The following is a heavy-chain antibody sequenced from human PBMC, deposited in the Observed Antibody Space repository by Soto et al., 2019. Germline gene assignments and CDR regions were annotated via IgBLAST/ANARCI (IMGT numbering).Heavy chain of an antibody. V-gene: IGHV1-69*17. CDR1: GGTSRSLS. CDR2: ITPLFGIP. CDR3: ARDTHCAGGWFDT. Sequence: QVQLVQSGAEVKKPGSSVKVSCKASGGTSRSLSITWVRQAPGQGLEWMGGITPLFGIPNYPQKFQGRLTITADKTTGTAYLEVSSLRFEDTAVYYCARDTHCAGGWFDTWGRGTLVTVSS. J-gene: IGHJ5*02. D-gene: IGHD2-15*01.